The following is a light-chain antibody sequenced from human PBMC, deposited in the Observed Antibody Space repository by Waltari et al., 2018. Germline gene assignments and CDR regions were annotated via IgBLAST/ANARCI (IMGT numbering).Light chain of an antibody. J-gene: IGKJ1*01. V-gene: IGKV3D-15*01. Sequence: EIVMTQSPATLSVSPGERATLSCSASQSVSSNLACYQQKPGQAPRLLIYGASTRATGIPARFIGSGSGTEFTLTISSLQSEDFAVYYCQQYNNWPPWTFGQGTKVEIK. CDR1: QSVSSN. CDR2: GAS. CDR3: QQYNNWPPWT.